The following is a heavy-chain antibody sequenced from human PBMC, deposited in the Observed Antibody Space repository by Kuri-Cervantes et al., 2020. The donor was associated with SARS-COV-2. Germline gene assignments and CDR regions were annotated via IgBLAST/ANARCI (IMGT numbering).Heavy chain of an antibody. V-gene: IGHV3-23*01. D-gene: IGHD3-16*01. CDR1: TFTFNNYA. Sequence: GESLKISCAASTFTFNNYALIWVRQAPGKGLEWVSSISVPGGDTNYADSVKGRFTISRDSSKDTLYLQMNSLRAEDTAVYYCATVYTMGVSLDWGQGTLVTVSS. CDR2: ISVPGGDT. CDR3: ATVYTMGVSLD. J-gene: IGHJ4*02.